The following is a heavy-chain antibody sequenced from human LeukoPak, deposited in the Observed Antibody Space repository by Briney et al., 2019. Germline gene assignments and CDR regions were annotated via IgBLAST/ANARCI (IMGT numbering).Heavy chain of an antibody. D-gene: IGHD2-21*02. CDR3: TRQPRVTGTVDY. CDR2: IKSKADSYAT. Sequence: GGSLRLSCAASGFTFSDSPMHWVRQASGKGLEWVGRIKSKADSYATGYAASVKGRFTVSRDDSSNTAYLQMNSLKTDDTAVYYCTRQPRVTGTVDYWGQGTLVTVYS. J-gene: IGHJ4*02. V-gene: IGHV3-73*01. CDR1: GFTFSDSP.